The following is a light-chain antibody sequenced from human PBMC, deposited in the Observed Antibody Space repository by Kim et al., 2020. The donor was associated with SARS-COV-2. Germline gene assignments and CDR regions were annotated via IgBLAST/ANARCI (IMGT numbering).Light chain of an antibody. CDR1: QSVNNF. CDR2: GAS. V-gene: IGKV3-20*01. J-gene: IGKJ1*01. Sequence: EIVLTQSPDTLSLSPGERATLSCRATQSVNNFLAWYQQKRGQAPSLLIYGASRRATGIQDRFSGSGSGTDFTLTISRLEPEDFAVYYCQQYGSSLQTFGQGTKVDIK. CDR3: QQYGSSLQT.